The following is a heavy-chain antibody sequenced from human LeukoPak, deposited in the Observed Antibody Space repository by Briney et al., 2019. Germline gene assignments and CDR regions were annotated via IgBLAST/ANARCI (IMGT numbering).Heavy chain of an antibody. CDR2: ISGSGGST. CDR3: AKRGNYYDSSPFDY. CDR1: GFTFSSYA. D-gene: IGHD3-22*01. J-gene: IGHJ4*02. Sequence: GGSLRLSCAASGFTFSSYAMSWVREAPGKGLEWVSAISGSGGSTYYADSVKGRFTISRDNSKNTLYLQMNSLRAEDTAVYYCAKRGNYYDSSPFDYWGQGTLVTVSS. V-gene: IGHV3-23*01.